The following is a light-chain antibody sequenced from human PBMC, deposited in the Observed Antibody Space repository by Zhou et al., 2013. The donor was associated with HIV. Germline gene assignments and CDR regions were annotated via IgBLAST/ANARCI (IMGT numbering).Light chain of an antibody. V-gene: IGLV1-51*02. CDR1: SSNVGSNS. CDR3: GTWDTSLSAVV. Sequence: QSVLTQPPSVSAAPGQKVTISCSGSSSNVGSNSVSWYQQLPGTAPKLLTSEDNKRPSGIPDRFSGSKSGTSATLGITGLQTGDEADYYCGTWDTSLSAVVFGGGTKLTVL. J-gene: IGLJ2*01. CDR2: EDN.